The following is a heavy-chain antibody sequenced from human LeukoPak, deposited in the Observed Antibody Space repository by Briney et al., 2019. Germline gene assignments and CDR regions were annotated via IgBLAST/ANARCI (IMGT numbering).Heavy chain of an antibody. CDR2: ISGNGGNT. D-gene: IGHD4-11*01. V-gene: IGHV3-64*04. Sequence: GGSLRLSCAASGFTFRTYAMQWVRQAPEKRPEYVSGISGNGGNTYYANSVEGRFTISRDNSKNSLYLQMNSLRAEDTAVYYCARDLGSNYLNYYYMDVWGKGTTVTVSS. CDR1: GFTFRTYA. J-gene: IGHJ6*03. CDR3: ARDLGSNYLNYYYMDV.